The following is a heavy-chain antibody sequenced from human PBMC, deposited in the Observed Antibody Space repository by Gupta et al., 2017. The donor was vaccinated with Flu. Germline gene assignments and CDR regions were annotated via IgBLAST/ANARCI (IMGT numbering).Heavy chain of an antibody. V-gene: IGHV3-21*01. CDR3: AIYRTNGWDY. CDR1: GFNFICYT. J-gene: IGHJ4*02. Sequence: EVQLVESGGGLIKPGGSLRLSCAASGFNFICYTMNWVRQAPGKGLECVSSSSSSSSYIYYADSVKGRFTISRDNAKNSLYLQMNSLRAEDTAVYYCAIYRTNGWDYWGQGTLVTVSS. D-gene: IGHD2-8*01. CDR2: SSSSSSYI.